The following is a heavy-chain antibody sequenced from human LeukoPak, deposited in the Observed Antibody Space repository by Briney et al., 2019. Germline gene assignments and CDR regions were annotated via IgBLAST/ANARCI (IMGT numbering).Heavy chain of an antibody. V-gene: IGHV4-4*07. D-gene: IGHD3-10*01. CDR2: ICTSGST. CDR3: ARSYTMVRGVSWFDP. J-gene: IGHJ5*02. CDR1: GGSISSYY. Sequence: SETLSLTCTVSGGSISSYYWSWIRQPAGKGLEWIGRICTSGSTNYNPSLKSRVTMSVDTSKNQFSLKLSSVTAADTAVYYCARSYTMVRGVSWFDPWGQGTLVTVSS.